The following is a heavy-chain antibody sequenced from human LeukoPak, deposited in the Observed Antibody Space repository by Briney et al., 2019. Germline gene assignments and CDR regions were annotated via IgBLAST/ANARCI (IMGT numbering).Heavy chain of an antibody. V-gene: IGHV3-11*04. CDR2: ISSSGSTI. CDR3: ARWVVVAATGYFDY. D-gene: IGHD2-15*01. J-gene: IGHJ4*02. CDR1: GFTFSDYY. Sequence: GGSLRLSCAASGFTFSDYYMSWIRQAPGKGLEWLSYISSSGSTIYYADSVKGRFTISRDNAKNSLYLQMNSLRAEDTAVYYCARWVVVAATGYFDYWGQGTLVTVSS.